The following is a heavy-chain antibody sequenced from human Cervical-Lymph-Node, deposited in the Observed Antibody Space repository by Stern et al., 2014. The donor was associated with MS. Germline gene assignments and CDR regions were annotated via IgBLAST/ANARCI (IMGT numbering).Heavy chain of an antibody. D-gene: IGHD1-1*01. CDR3: ARDTSSPERSDW. J-gene: IGHJ4*02. Sequence: VQLEESGGGVIQPGGSLLLSCTASGFTVSRDYMTWVRQAPGKGLEWVSLITNVGSTFYTDSVKGRFTISRDDSKNTVYLHMTSLRAEDTAMYYCARDTSSPERSDWWGQGTLVTVSS. V-gene: IGHV3-53*01. CDR1: GFTVSRDY. CDR2: ITNVGST.